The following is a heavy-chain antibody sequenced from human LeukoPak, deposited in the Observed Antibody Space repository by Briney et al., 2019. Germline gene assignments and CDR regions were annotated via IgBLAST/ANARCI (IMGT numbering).Heavy chain of an antibody. J-gene: IGHJ4*02. V-gene: IGHV3-74*01. CDR1: GFTFSGYW. Sequence: PGGSLRLSCAASGFTFSGYWMHWVRQAPGKGLVWVSRINSDGYSTAYADSVKGRFTISRDNAKNTLYLQMTSLRAEDTAVYYCAKDGIRYYYDSSGYYGDYWGQGTLVTVSS. D-gene: IGHD3-22*01. CDR2: INSDGYST. CDR3: AKDGIRYYYDSSGYYGDY.